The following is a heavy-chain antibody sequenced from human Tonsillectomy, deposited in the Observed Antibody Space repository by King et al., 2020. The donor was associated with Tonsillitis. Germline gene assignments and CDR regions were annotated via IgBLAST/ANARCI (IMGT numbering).Heavy chain of an antibody. J-gene: IGHJ5*02. Sequence: VQLVESGGGVVQPGRSLRLSCAASGFNFSNYGMHWVRQAPGKGLEWVAVIWNDGSAENYADSVKGRFTISRDNSKKTLYLQMNSLRADDTALYYCARDRSDYWWFAPCGQGTLVTVSS. V-gene: IGHV3-33*01. CDR3: ARDRSDYWWFAP. D-gene: IGHD4-17*01. CDR1: GFNFSNYG. CDR2: IWNDGSAE.